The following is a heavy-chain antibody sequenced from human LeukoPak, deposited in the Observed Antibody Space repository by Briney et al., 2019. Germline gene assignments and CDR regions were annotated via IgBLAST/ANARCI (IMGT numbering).Heavy chain of an antibody. Sequence: GRSLRLSCAASGFTLSRYGMHWVRQAPGKGLEWVAVIWNDGRNKYYADSVKGRFTISRDNSKNTLYLQMNSLRAEDTAVYYCARDPPPRYCSGGSCYSYGMDVWGQGTTVTVSS. D-gene: IGHD2-15*01. J-gene: IGHJ6*02. V-gene: IGHV3-33*01. CDR3: ARDPPPRYCSGGSCYSYGMDV. CDR2: IWNDGRNK. CDR1: GFTLSRYG.